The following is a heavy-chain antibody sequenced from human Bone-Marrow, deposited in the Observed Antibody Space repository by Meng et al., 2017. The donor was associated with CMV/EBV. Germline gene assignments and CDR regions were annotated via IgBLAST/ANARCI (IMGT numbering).Heavy chain of an antibody. CDR1: GGSFSGYY. CDR3: AIRGRGYSYGLPGNWFDP. V-gene: IGHV4-34*01. CDR2: INHSGST. Sequence: SETLSLTCAVYGGSFSGYYWSWIRQPPGKWLEWIGEINHSGSTNYNPSLKSRVTISVDTSKTQFSLKLSSVTAADTAVYYCAIRGRGYSYGLPGNWFDPWGQGTLVTVSS. D-gene: IGHD5-18*01. J-gene: IGHJ5*02.